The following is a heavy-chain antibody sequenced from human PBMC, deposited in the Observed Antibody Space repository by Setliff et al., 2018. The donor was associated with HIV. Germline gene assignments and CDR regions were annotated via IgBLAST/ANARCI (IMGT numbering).Heavy chain of an antibody. J-gene: IGHJ4*02. V-gene: IGHV3-48*04. CDR2: ISTSGSTI. CDR3: ARDGHLYGQPFDY. D-gene: IGHD3-10*01. CDR1: GFTFSIYN. Sequence: PGGSLRLSCEASGFTFSIYNMNWVRQAPGKGLEWVSYISTSGSTIYYADSVKGRFTISRDNTKNSLHLQLDSLSAEDAAVYFCARDGHLYGQPFDYWGQGALVTVSS.